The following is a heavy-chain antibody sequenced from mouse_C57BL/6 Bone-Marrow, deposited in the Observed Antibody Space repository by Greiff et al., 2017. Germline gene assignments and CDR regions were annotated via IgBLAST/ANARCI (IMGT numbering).Heavy chain of an antibody. CDR1: GYTFTSYW. CDR2: IHPHSGST. J-gene: IGHJ4*01. D-gene: IGHD2-4*01. V-gene: IGHV1-64*01. CDR3: ARLDYDYDFSMDY. Sequence: QVQLQQPGAELVKPGASVKLSCKASGYTFTSYWMHWVKQRPGQGLEWIGMIHPHSGSTNYNEKFKSKATLTVDKSSSTAYMQLSSLTSEDSAVYYCARLDYDYDFSMDYWGQGTSVTVSS.